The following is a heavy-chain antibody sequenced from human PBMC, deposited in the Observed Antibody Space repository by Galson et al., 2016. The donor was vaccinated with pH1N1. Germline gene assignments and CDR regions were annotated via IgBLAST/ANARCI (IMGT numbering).Heavy chain of an antibody. Sequence: SVKVSCKVSGYTLSELAIHWVRQTPGKGLEWMGGFDPEDDKPFYAQTSEGRVTMTQDTSTDTAYMQLSSLTSDDAAVYYCATEYRGSYYVPRYFDLWGLGT. J-gene: IGHJ2*01. CDR2: FDPEDDKP. CDR3: ATEYRGSYYVPRYFDL. D-gene: IGHD1-26*01. CDR1: GYTLSELA. V-gene: IGHV1-24*01.